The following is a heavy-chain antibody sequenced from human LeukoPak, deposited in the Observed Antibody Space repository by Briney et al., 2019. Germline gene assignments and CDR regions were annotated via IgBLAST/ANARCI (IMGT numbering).Heavy chain of an antibody. CDR1: GGSISSGDYY. Sequence: PSQTLSLTCTVSGGSISSGDYYWSWIRQPPGKGLEWIGYIYYSGSTYYNPSLKSRVTISADTSKNQFSLKLSSVTAADTGVYYCARDTSSSWSGDLDYWGQGTLVTVSS. J-gene: IGHJ4*02. D-gene: IGHD6-13*01. CDR2: IYYSGST. V-gene: IGHV4-30-4*01. CDR3: ARDTSSSWSGDLDY.